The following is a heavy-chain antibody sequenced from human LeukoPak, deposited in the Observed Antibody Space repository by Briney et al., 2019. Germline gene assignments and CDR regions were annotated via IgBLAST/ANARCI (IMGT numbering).Heavy chain of an antibody. J-gene: IGHJ4*02. V-gene: IGHV1-2*02. CDR3: ARANFLYCSSTTCLFDY. CDR2: INPNSGDT. Sequence: ASVTVSCKASGYTFTGYYLHWVRQAPGQGFEWMGWINPNSGDTNYAQKFQGRVTMTRDTSISTAHMEMSRLRSDDTAVYYCARANFLYCSSTTCLFDYWGQGTLVTVSS. D-gene: IGHD2-2*01. CDR1: GYTFTGYY.